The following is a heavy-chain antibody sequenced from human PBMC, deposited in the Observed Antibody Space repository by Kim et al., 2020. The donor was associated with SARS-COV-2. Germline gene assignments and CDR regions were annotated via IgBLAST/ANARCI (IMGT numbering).Heavy chain of an antibody. J-gene: IGHJ4*02. D-gene: IGHD3-10*01. V-gene: IGHV1-46*01. Sequence: FQGRVTMTRDTSTSTVYMGLSSLRSEDTAVYYCAREVRDMVRGADRLFDYWGQGTLVTVSS. CDR3: AREVRDMVRGADRLFDY.